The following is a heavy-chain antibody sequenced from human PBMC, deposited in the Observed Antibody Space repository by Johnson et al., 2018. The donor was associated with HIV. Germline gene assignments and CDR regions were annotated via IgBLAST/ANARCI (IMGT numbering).Heavy chain of an antibody. Sequence: QVQLVESGGGVVQPGGSLRLSCAASGFTFSSYGMHWVRQAPGKGLEWVAFIRYDGSNKYYADSVKGRFTISRDNSKNTLYLQMNSLRAEDTAVYYCGGSYYYDSSGYYARNAFDIWGQVTMVTVSS. J-gene: IGHJ3*02. CDR1: GFTFSSYG. CDR3: GGSYYYDSSGYYARNAFDI. V-gene: IGHV3-30*02. D-gene: IGHD3-22*01. CDR2: IRYDGSNK.